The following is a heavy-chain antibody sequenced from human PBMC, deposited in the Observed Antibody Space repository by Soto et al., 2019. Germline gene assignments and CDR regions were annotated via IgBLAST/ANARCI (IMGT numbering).Heavy chain of an antibody. D-gene: IGHD6-13*01. CDR2: INPNSGGT. CDR1: GYTFTGYY. V-gene: IGHV1-2*04. J-gene: IGHJ3*02. CDR3: ARGSGAAAGPNDAFVI. Sequence: ASVKVSCKASGYTFTGYYMHWVRQAPGQGLEWMGWINPNSGGTNYAQKFQGWVTMTRDTSISTAYMELSRLRSDDTAVYYCARGSGAAAGPNDAFVIWGQGTMVTVSS.